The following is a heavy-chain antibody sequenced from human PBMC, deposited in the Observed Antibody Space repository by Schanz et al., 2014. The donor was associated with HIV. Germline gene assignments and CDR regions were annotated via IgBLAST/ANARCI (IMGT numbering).Heavy chain of an antibody. CDR3: AKGPTFGVLTPAD. J-gene: IGHJ4*02. Sequence: QVQLVQSGAEVKKPGSSVRVSCKASGGTFISYAVSWVRQAPGQGLEWMGGIIPNFDTPKYAQKFQGRLTITADKSTSTVSLELSSLRFEDTAVYYCAKGPTFGVLTPADWGQGTLVTVSP. CDR2: IIPNFDTP. D-gene: IGHD3-3*01. V-gene: IGHV1-69*06. CDR1: GGTFISYA.